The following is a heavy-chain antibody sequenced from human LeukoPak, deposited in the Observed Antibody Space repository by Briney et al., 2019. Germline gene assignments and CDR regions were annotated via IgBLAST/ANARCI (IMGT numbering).Heavy chain of an antibody. CDR1: GFTVSSNY. J-gene: IGHJ4*02. CDR2: IYSGGST. V-gene: IGHV3-53*01. Sequence: GGSLRLSCAASGFTVSSNYMSWVRQARGKGLEGVSVIYSGGSTYYADSVKGRFTISRDNSKNTLYLQMNSLRAEDTAVYYCARDKMVGATHFDYWGQGPLVTVSS. D-gene: IGHD1-26*01. CDR3: ARDKMVGATHFDY.